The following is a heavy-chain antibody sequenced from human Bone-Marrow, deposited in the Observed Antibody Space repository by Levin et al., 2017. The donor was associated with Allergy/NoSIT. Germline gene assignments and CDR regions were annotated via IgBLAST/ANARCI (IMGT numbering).Heavy chain of an antibody. CDR3: ARHDSSLGNYETEIEWFDS. CDR1: GYKFYTYA. Sequence: RGESLKISCQASGYKFYTYAIAWVRQVPGKGLEWLGIIYPDDSETTYSPSFQGQVTMSVDMSITTAYLQWSSLKASDTAIYYCARHDSSLGNYETEIEWFDSWGQGSMVTVSS. V-gene: IGHV5-51*01. CDR2: IYPDDSET. J-gene: IGHJ5*01. D-gene: IGHD3-16*01.